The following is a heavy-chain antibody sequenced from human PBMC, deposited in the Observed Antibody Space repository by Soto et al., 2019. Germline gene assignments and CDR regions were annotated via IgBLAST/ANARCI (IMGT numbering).Heavy chain of an antibody. V-gene: IGHV1-18*01. CDR2: ISLYSDGT. CDR3: ARVVPGAEAWFGP. Sequence: QVQLVQSGGEVKRPGASVKVSCKTSGYTFSNYGITWVRQDPGQPLEWLGWISLYSDGTYYAQKFQGRVSMTTDTSTTTADMELRSLRSDDTAVYYCARVVPGAEAWFGPWGQGTRVPVSS. J-gene: IGHJ5*02. CDR1: GYTFSNYG. D-gene: IGHD2-2*01.